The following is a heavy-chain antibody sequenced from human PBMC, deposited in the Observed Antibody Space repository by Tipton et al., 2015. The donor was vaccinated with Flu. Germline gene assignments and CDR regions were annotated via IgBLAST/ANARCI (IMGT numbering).Heavy chain of an antibody. V-gene: IGHV4-59*12. CDR2: IYYSGNT. CDR1: GASINNYY. Sequence: TLSLTCTVSGASINNYYWSWIRQPPGKGLEWIGYIYYSGNTNYNPSLKSRLSMSVDTSKNQFSLKLTSVTAADTAVYYCARGSGSGTYVIFDFWGQGTLVTVSS. D-gene: IGHD3-10*01. J-gene: IGHJ4*02. CDR3: ARGSGSGTYVIFDF.